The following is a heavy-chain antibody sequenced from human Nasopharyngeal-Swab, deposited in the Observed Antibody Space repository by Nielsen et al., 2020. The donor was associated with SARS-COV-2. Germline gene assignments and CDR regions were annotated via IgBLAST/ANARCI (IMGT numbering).Heavy chain of an antibody. Sequence: GGSLRLSCAAYGFTLSSYGMHWVRQAPGKGLEWVAVISYDRSNKYYADSVKGRFTISRDNSKNTLYLQMNSLRAEDTAVYYCAKDHCSSTSCHSRYFDYWGQGTLVTVSS. CDR3: AKDHCSSTSCHSRYFDY. J-gene: IGHJ4*02. CDR2: ISYDRSNK. CDR1: GFTLSSYG. D-gene: IGHD2-2*02. V-gene: IGHV3-30*18.